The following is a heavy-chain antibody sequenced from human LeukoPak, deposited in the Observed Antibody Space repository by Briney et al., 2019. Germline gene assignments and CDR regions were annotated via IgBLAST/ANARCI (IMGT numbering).Heavy chain of an antibody. CDR3: ARSGWYSIDY. Sequence: SETLSLTCAVYDGSFSGYYWSWIRQAPGKGREWIGESIESGGTNYNPSLKSRVTISLDTSKNRFSLSLTSSTAADTAVYYCARSGWYSIDYWGQGTLVTVSS. J-gene: IGHJ4*02. V-gene: IGHV4-34*12. CDR1: DGSFSGYY. D-gene: IGHD6-13*01. CDR2: SIESGGT.